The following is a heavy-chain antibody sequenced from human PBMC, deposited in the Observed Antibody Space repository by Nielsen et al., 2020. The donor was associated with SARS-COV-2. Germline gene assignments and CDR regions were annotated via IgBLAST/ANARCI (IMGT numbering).Heavy chain of an antibody. CDR2: MNPNSGNT. Sequence: ASVKVSCKASGYTFTSYDINWVRQATGQGLEWMGWMNPNSGNTNYAQKFQGRVTMTRDTSTSTVYMELSSLRSEDTAVYYCARSNVFDNWGQGTLVTVSS. J-gene: IGHJ4*02. CDR1: GYTFTSYD. CDR3: ARSNVFDN. V-gene: IGHV1-8*01. D-gene: IGHD2-8*01.